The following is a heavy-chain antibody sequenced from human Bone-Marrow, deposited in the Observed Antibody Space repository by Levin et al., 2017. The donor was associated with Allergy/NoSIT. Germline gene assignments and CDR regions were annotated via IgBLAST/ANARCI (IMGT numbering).Heavy chain of an antibody. CDR3: ATEGSSGWPPYYGLDV. CDR1: GFTFTNNY. V-gene: IGHV3-66*01. Sequence: GESLKISCEVSGFTFTNNYMTWVRQGPGKGLEWVSVIYSGGSTYYADSVKGRFTLSRDSSKNTLYLQMSSLRAEDTAVYYCATEGSSGWPPYYGLDVWGQGTTVAVSS. J-gene: IGHJ6*02. D-gene: IGHD6-19*01. CDR2: IYSGGST.